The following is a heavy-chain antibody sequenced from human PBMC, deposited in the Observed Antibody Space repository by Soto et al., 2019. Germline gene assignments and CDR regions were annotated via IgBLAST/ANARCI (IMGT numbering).Heavy chain of an antibody. CDR1: GFTFDDYA. CDR3: AKDGEWGGSQLNHAFDI. Sequence: EMKLVESGGGLVQPGRSLRLSCAASGFTFDDYAVHWVRQAPGKGLEWVSGISWNSGIIDYADSVKGRFTISRDNAKNALSLQMSSLRPEDTALYYWAKDGEWGGSQLNHAFDIWGQGTMVSVSS. V-gene: IGHV3-9*01. CDR2: ISWNSGII. D-gene: IGHD1-26*01. J-gene: IGHJ3*02.